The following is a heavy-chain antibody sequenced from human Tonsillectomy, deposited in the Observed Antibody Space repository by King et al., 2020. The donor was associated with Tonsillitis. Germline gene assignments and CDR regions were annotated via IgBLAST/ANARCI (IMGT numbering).Heavy chain of an antibody. CDR3: ARAFYCSGGSCYPSYYYYMDV. CDR2: IYHRGST. J-gene: IGHJ6*03. V-gene: IGHV4-4*02. CDR1: GGSISISNW. Sequence: HVQLQESGPGLVKPSGTLSLTCAVSGGSISISNWWSWVRQPPGEGLEWIGEIYHRGSTNYKPSLKSGVTMSVDKSKNQVSLKLSSVTAADTAVYYCARAFYCSGGSCYPSYYYYMDVWGKGTTVTVSS. D-gene: IGHD2-15*01.